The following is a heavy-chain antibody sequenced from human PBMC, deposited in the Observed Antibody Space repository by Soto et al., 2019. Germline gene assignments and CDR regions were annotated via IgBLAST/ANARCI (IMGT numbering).Heavy chain of an antibody. V-gene: IGHV3-23*04. Sequence: VQLVESGGGVVQPGRSLRLSCAASGFTFTNYAMTWVRQTPGKGLEWVSGISASGGVKYYADSVRGRFPVSRDNSKNILYLQMDNLRDEDTALYYCAREVGAPSGWLDPWGQGTQVTVSS. J-gene: IGHJ5*02. CDR3: AREVGAPSGWLDP. CDR2: ISASGGVK. CDR1: GFTFTNYA. D-gene: IGHD1-26*01.